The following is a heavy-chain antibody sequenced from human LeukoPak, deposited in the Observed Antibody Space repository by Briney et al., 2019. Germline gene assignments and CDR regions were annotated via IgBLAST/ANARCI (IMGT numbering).Heavy chain of an antibody. V-gene: IGHV3-23*01. CDR2: ISGSGGST. CDR1: GFTFSDYY. Sequence: GGSLRLSCAASGFTFSDYYMSWVRRAPGKGLEWVSAISGSGGSTYYADSVKGRFTISRDNSKNTLYLQMNSLRAEDTAVYYCAKVGYSSSSKYFQHWGQGTLVTVSS. J-gene: IGHJ1*01. CDR3: AKVGYSSSSKYFQH. D-gene: IGHD6-6*01.